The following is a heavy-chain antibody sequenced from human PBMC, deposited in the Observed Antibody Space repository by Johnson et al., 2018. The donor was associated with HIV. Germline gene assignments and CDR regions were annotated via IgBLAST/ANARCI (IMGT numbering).Heavy chain of an antibody. J-gene: IGHJ3*02. CDR3: AKDIGYGDRPDAFDI. Sequence: QLVESGGGLVQPGRSLRLSCAASGFTFDDYAMHWVRQAPGKGLEWVSGISWNSGSIGYADSVKGRFTISRDNAKNSLYLQMNSLRAEDTALYYCAKDIGYGDRPDAFDIWGQGTMVTVSS. D-gene: IGHD4-17*01. CDR1: GFTFDDYA. CDR2: ISWNSGSI. V-gene: IGHV3-9*01.